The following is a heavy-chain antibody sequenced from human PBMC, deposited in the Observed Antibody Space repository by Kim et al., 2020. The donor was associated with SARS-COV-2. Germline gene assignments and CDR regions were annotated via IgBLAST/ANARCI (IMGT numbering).Heavy chain of an antibody. D-gene: IGHD6-13*01. V-gene: IGHV3-21*01. J-gene: IGHJ4*02. CDR2: ISGSSDYI. CDR3: AREDEARLGYSDY. CDR1: GFTFSSYT. Sequence: GGSLRLSCAASGFTFSSYTLTWVRQAPAKGLEWVSCISGSSDYIQYGDSVKGRFTISRDNAKNSLYLQMNSLRAEDTAVYYCAREDEARLGYSDYWGPGTLVTVSS.